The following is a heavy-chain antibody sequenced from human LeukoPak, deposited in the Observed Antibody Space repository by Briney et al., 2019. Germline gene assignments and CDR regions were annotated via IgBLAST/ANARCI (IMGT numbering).Heavy chain of an antibody. CDR2: INTDGSST. J-gene: IGHJ4*02. D-gene: IGHD3-3*01. CDR3: ARGTFTIFGVVDY. V-gene: IGHV3-74*01. Sequence: GGSLRLSCATSGFTFSSYWMHWVRQAPGKGLVWVSRINTDGSSTNYADSVKGRFTISRDNAKNTLYLQMNSPRAEDTAVYYCARGTFTIFGVVDYWGQGTLVTVSS. CDR1: GFTFSSYW.